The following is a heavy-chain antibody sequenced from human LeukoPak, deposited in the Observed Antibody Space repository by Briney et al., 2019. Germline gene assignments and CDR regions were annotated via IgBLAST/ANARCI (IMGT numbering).Heavy chain of an antibody. CDR1: GGSFSGYY. CDR2: IYYSGST. D-gene: IGHD3-3*01. Sequence: SETLSLTCAVYGGSFSGYYWGWIRQPPGKGLEWIGSIYYSGSTYYNPSLKSRVTISVDTSKNQFSLKLSSVTAADTAVYYCARRDYDFWSGYYMWFDPWGQGTLVTVSS. CDR3: ARRDYDFWSGYYMWFDP. V-gene: IGHV4-39*01. J-gene: IGHJ5*02.